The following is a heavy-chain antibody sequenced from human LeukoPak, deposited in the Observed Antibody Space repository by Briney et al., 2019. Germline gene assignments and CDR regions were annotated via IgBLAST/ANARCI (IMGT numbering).Heavy chain of an antibody. V-gene: IGHV3-20*04. CDR1: GFTFDDYG. J-gene: IGHJ4*02. Sequence: GGSLRLSCAASGFTFDDYGMSWVRQAPGKGLEWVSGINWNGGSTGYADSVKGRFTISRDNAKNSLYLQMNSLRAEDTALYYCASHYYDSSGYYTAYYFDYWGQGTLVTVSS. CDR2: INWNGGST. CDR3: ASHYYDSSGYYTAYYFDY. D-gene: IGHD3-22*01.